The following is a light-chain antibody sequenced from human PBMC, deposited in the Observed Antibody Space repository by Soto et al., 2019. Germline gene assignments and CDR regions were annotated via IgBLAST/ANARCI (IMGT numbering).Light chain of an antibody. Sequence: QSALAQPPSASGSPGQSVTISCTGTSSDFAAYNYVSWYQQHPGKAPKLILYEVNQRPSGVPDRFSGSKSGNTASLTVSGLQAEDEADYYCSSYFDSNNLRVFGPGTNVTVL. CDR1: SSDFAAYNY. V-gene: IGLV2-8*01. J-gene: IGLJ1*01. CDR2: EVN. CDR3: SSYFDSNNLRV.